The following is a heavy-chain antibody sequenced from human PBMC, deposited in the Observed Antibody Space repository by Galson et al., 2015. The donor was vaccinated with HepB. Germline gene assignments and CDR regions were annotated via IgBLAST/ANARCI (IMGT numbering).Heavy chain of an antibody. CDR2: IYSGGST. D-gene: IGHD3-22*01. V-gene: IGHV3-53*01. Sequence: SLRLSCAASGFSVSSNYMSWVRQGPGKGLEWVSVIYSGGSTYYADSVRGRFTISRDNSKNTVYLQMDSLRPEDTAVYYCARPRYYYDSSGYYYRYYFDYWGQGTLVTVSS. CDR1: GFSVSSNY. J-gene: IGHJ4*02. CDR3: ARPRYYYDSSGYYYRYYFDY.